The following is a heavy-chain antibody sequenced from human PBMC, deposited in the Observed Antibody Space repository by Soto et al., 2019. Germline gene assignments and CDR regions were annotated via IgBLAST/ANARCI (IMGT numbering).Heavy chain of an antibody. V-gene: IGHV4-30-2*01. J-gene: IGHJ6*02. CDR1: NGSVSSGTYS. CDR2: IYYSGTN. Sequence: TLSLTCTVSNGSVSSGTYSWSWVRQPPGKGLEWIGYIYYSGTNYYTPSLKSRLTMSMDRANDHFSLSLTSVTAADTAVYFCARGHYYYGMDVWGQGITVTVSS. CDR3: ARGHYYYGMDV.